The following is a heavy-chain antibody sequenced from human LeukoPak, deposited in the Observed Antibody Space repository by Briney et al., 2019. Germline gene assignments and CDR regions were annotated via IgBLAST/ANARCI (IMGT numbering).Heavy chain of an antibody. J-gene: IGHJ6*03. CDR3: TTDLRVRGVITYYYYMDV. CDR2: IRSKANSYAT. Sequence: GGSLRLSCAASGFTFSGSAMHWVRQASGKGLEWVGRIRSKANSYATAYAASVTGRFTISRDDSKNTAYLQMNSLKTEDTAVYYCTTDLRVRGVITYYYYMDVWGKGTTVTVSS. CDR1: GFTFSGSA. V-gene: IGHV3-73*01. D-gene: IGHD3-10*01.